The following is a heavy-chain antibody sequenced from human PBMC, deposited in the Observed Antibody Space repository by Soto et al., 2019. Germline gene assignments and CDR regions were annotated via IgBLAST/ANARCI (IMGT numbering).Heavy chain of an antibody. Sequence: EVQLLESGGGLVQPGGSLRVSCAASGFTFSSYGMSWVRQAPGKGLEWVSSISAAGGSAYYADPVKGRFTISRDNSKNTLYLQRNSLSAEDTAVYYCAKPPPYCSSNTCYFPFDSWGQGTLVTVSS. D-gene: IGHD2-2*01. CDR3: AKPPPYCSSNTCYFPFDS. CDR1: GFTFSSYG. V-gene: IGHV3-23*01. J-gene: IGHJ5*01. CDR2: ISAAGGSA.